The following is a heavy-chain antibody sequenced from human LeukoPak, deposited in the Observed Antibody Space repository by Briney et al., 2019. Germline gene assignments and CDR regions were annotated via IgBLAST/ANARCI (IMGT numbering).Heavy chain of an antibody. CDR1: GYTFTGHY. Sequence: ASVKVSCKASGYTFTGHYMHWVRQAPGQGLEWMGWINPNSGGTSYAQKFQGRVTMTRDTSVTTAYMELSRLRSDDTAVYYCARYSGYDEPFEYWGRGTLVTVSS. CDR2: INPNSGGT. V-gene: IGHV1-2*02. D-gene: IGHD5-12*01. CDR3: ARYSGYDEPFEY. J-gene: IGHJ4*02.